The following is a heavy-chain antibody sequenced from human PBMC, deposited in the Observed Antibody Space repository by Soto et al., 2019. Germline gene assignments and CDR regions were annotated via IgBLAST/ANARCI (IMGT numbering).Heavy chain of an antibody. Sequence: PSETLSLTCTVSGGSISSYYWSWIRQPPGKGLEWIGEINYSGSTNYNPSLKSRVTISVDTSKNQFSLKLSSVTAADTAVYYCARGFPAHDYIWGSYRSYNWFDPWGRGTLVTVSS. CDR1: GGSISSYY. V-gene: IGHV4-59*12. D-gene: IGHD3-16*02. J-gene: IGHJ5*02. CDR2: INYSGST. CDR3: ARGFPAHDYIWGSYRSYNWFDP.